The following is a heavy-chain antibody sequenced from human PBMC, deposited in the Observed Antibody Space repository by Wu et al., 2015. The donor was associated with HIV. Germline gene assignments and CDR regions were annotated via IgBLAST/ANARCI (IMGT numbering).Heavy chain of an antibody. J-gene: IGHJ3*02. CDR2: INPNSGGT. CDR1: GGTFSSYA. D-gene: IGHD3/OR15-3a*01. V-gene: IGHV1-2*02. Sequence: QVQLVQSGAEVKKPGSSVKVSCKASGGTFSSYAISWVRQAPGQGLEWMGWINPNSGGTNSAQKFQGRVTMTRDTSISTAYMELSRLRSDDTAVYYCARGDWAGTDAFDIWGQGTMVTVSS. CDR3: ARGDWAGTDAFDI.